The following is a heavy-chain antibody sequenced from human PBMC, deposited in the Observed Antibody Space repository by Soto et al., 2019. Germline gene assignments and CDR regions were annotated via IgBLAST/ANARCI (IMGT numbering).Heavy chain of an antibody. CDR1: GYTLTSYG. Sequence: QVHLVQSGAEVKKPGASVKVSCKASGYTLTSYGITWVRQAPGQGLEWMGWISAHNGNTDYAQKLHGRVIVTRDTSTSTAYMELRSLISDDTAVCYCARGRYGDYWGQGALVTVSS. CDR2: ISAHNGNT. V-gene: IGHV1-18*01. D-gene: IGHD1-1*01. CDR3: ARGRYGDY. J-gene: IGHJ4*02.